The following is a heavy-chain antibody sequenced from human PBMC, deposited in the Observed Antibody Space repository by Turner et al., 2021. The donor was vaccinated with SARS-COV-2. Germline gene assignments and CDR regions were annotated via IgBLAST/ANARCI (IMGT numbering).Heavy chain of an antibody. V-gene: IGHV4-34*01. CDR1: GGSFSGYY. J-gene: IGHJ6*02. D-gene: IGHD2-21*02. Sequence: QVQLQQLGAGLLKPSETLSLTCAAYGGSFSGYYWSWIRQSPGKGLEGIGEISHSGSTTYNPSLKSRVTLSVDRSKIQFSLRLSSVTAADTAVYYCARVNYGGVTVRDYYSYYGMDVWGQGTTVTVS. CDR2: ISHSGST. CDR3: ARVNYGGVTVRDYYSYYGMDV.